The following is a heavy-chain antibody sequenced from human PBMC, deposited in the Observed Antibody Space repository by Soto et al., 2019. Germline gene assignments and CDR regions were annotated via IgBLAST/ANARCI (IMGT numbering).Heavy chain of an antibody. V-gene: IGHV3-21*06. CDR3: ARGYEEITPKFEY. CDR2: ISSTTNYI. Sequence: GGSXRLSCASSGVTFSRYSMNWVRQAPGKGLEWVSSISSTTNYIYYGDSMNGRFTISRDNAKNSLYLEMNSLRAEDTAVYYCARGYEEITPKFEYWGKGTLVTV. CDR1: GVTFSRYS. D-gene: IGHD1-1*01. J-gene: IGHJ4*02.